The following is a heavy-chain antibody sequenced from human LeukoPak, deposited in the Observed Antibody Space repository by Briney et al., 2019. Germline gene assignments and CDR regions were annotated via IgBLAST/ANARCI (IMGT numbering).Heavy chain of an antibody. D-gene: IGHD6-13*01. Sequence: SETLSLTCTVSGGSISSSSYYWGWIRQPPGKGLEWIGSIHNSGSTYYNLSLKSRVTISVGTSKNQFSLKLSSVTAADTAVYYCARHKSSSSWPYYFDYWGQGTLVTVSS. CDR2: IHNSGST. V-gene: IGHV4-39*01. CDR1: GGSISSSSYY. CDR3: ARHKSSSSWPYYFDY. J-gene: IGHJ4*02.